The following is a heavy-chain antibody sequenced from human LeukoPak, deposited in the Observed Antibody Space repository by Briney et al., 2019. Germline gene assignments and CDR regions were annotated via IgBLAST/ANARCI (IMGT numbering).Heavy chain of an antibody. J-gene: IGHJ2*01. CDR2: IYYSGST. Sequence: PSETLSLTYTVSGGSISSYYWSWIRQPPGKGLEWIGFIYYSGSTNYNPSLKSRLTISVDTSKSQFSLRLSSVTAADTAVYYCTAASGSYWYFDLWGRGTLVTVSS. D-gene: IGHD6-13*01. CDR1: GGSISSYY. CDR3: TAASGSYWYFDL. V-gene: IGHV4-59*08.